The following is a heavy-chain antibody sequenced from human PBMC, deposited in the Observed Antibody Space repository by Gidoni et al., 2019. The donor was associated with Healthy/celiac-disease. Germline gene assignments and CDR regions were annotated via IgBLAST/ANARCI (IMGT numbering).Heavy chain of an antibody. D-gene: IGHD3-22*01. CDR1: GGSISSSSYY. J-gene: IGHJ4*02. V-gene: IGHV4-39*07. Sequence: LQLQESGPGLVKPSETLSLTCTVSGGSISSSSYYWGWIRQPPGKGLEWIVSIYYSGSTYYNPSLKSRVTISVDTSKNQFSLKLSSVTAAETAVYYCARHIINMIVNRWGQGTLVTVSS. CDR2: IYYSGST. CDR3: ARHIINMIVNR.